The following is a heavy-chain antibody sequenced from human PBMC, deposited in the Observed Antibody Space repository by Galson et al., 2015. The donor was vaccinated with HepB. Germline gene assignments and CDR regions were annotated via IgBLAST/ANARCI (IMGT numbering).Heavy chain of an antibody. D-gene: IGHD5-18*01. CDR3: ARGNVLAVTPYYHYGLDV. CDR2: ISSSSSYK. CDR1: GFTFSSYS. V-gene: IGHV3-21*01. J-gene: IGHJ6*02. Sequence: SLRLSCAASGFTFSSYSINWVRQAPGKGLEWVSFISSSSSYKYYADSVKGRFTISRDNAKNSLYLEMNSLRAEDTAVYYCARGNVLAVTPYYHYGLDVWGQGTTVTVSS.